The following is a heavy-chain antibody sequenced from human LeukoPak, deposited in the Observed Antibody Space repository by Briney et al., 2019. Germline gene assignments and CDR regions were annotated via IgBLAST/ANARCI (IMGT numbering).Heavy chain of an antibody. CDR3: ARDQPIREITIFGVVIPTGYMDV. D-gene: IGHD3-3*01. V-gene: IGHV1-2*02. J-gene: IGHJ6*03. CDR2: INPNSGGT. Sequence: EASVKVSCKASGYSFIGHYMHWVRQAPGQGLEWMGWINPNSGGTNYAQKFQGRVTMTRDTSISTAYMELSRLRSDDTAVYYCARDQPIREITIFGVVIPTGYMDVWGKGTTVTVSS. CDR1: GYSFIGHY.